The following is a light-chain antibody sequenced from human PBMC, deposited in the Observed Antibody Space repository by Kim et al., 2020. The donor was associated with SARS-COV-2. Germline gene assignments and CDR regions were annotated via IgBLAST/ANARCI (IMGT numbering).Light chain of an antibody. Sequence: EIVLTQSPGTLSLSPGERATLSCRASQSVRSTFLAWYQQQPGQAPRLLIYGASTRATGIPDRFSGSGSGTDFTLTITRLEPEDFAVYYCQQYGTSPTTFGRGNKLEI. J-gene: IGKJ2*01. CDR3: QQYGTSPTT. CDR2: GAS. V-gene: IGKV3-20*01. CDR1: QSVRSTF.